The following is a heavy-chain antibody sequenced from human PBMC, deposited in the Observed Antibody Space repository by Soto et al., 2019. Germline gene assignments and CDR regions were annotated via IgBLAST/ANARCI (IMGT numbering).Heavy chain of an antibody. V-gene: IGHV3-33*01. J-gene: IGHJ4*02. D-gene: IGHD6-13*01. CDR3: ARDGYSSSWHSYYFDY. CDR2: IWYDGSNK. Sequence: GGSLRLSCAASGFTFSSYGMHWVRQAPGKGLEWVAVIWYDGSNKYYADSVKGRFTISRDNSKNTLYLQMNSLRAEDTAGYYCARDGYSSSWHSYYFDYWGQGTLVTVSS. CDR1: GFTFSSYG.